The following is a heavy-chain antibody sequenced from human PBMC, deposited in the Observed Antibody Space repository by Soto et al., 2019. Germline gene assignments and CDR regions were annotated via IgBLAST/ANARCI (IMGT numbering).Heavy chain of an antibody. CDR3: ARGGYSSRRRSSGMDV. V-gene: IGHV3-30-3*01. D-gene: IGHD6-13*01. CDR1: GFTFSSYA. CDR2: ISYDGSNK. Sequence: QVQLVESGGGVVQPGRSLRLSCAASGFTFSSYAMHWVRQAPGKGLEWVAVISYDGSNKYYADSVKGRFTISRDNSKNTLYLQMNSLRAEDTAVYYCARGGYSSRRRSSGMDVW. J-gene: IGHJ6*01.